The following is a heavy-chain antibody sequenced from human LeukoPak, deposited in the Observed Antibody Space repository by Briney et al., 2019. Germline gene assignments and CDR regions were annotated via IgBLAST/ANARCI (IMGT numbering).Heavy chain of an antibody. D-gene: IGHD3-10*01. V-gene: IGHV3-15*07. Sequence: GGSLRLSCAASGFTFSNAYMNWVRQAPGKGLEWVGRIKSKTEGGTTDYAAPVKGRFTISRDDSKNTLNLQMNSLKTEDTAVYYCTTGIRGDWGQGTLVTVSS. J-gene: IGHJ4*02. CDR2: IKSKTEGGTT. CDR1: GFTFSNAY. CDR3: TTGIRGD.